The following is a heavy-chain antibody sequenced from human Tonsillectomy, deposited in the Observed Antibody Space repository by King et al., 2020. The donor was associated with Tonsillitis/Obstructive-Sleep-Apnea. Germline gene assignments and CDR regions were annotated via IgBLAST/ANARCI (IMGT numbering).Heavy chain of an antibody. D-gene: IGHD2-2*01. CDR1: GYTFTSYY. J-gene: IGHJ4*02. CDR2: INPSGVST. Sequence: VQLVQSGAEVKKPGASVKVSCKASGYTFTSYYMHWVRQAPGQGLECMGIINPSGVSTSDAQKFQGRVTMTRDTSTSTVYMELSSLRSEDTAVYYCARDKKGYCSSTSCYPPLGYWGQGTLVTVSS. V-gene: IGHV1-46*01. CDR3: ARDKKGYCSSTSCYPPLGY.